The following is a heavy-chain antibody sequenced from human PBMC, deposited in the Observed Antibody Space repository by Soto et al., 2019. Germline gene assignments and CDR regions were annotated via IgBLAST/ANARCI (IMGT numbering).Heavy chain of an antibody. CDR2: IYYSGST. Sequence: SETLSLTCTVSGGSISSSSYYWGWIRQPPGKGLEWIGSIYYSGSTYYNPSLKSRVTISVDTSKNQFSLKLSSVTAADTAVYYCARRSRLFGYNSYYYGMDVWGQGTTVT. J-gene: IGHJ6*02. CDR3: ARRSRLFGYNSYYYGMDV. D-gene: IGHD1-1*01. CDR1: GGSISSSSYY. V-gene: IGHV4-39*01.